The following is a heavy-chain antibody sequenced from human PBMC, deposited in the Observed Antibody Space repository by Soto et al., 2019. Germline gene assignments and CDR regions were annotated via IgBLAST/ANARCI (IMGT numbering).Heavy chain of an antibody. J-gene: IGHJ4*02. CDR2: IYYSGST. CDR1: GGSISSSSYY. D-gene: IGHD2-15*01. V-gene: IGHV4-39*01. Sequence: QLQLQESGPGLVKPSETLSLTCTVSGGSISSSSYYWGWIRQPPGKGLEWIGSIYYSGSTYYNPSLKSRVTISVDTSKNQFSLKLSSVTAADTAVYYCARVVVLAATFDYWGQGTLVTVSS. CDR3: ARVVVLAATFDY.